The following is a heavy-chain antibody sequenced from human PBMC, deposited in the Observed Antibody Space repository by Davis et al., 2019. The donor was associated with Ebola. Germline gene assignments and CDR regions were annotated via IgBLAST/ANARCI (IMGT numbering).Heavy chain of an antibody. Sequence: ASVKVSCKTSGYSFISYGISWVRQAPGQGLEWMGWINTNTGNPTYAKGFTGRFVFSLDTSVNMAYLLINSLKTEDAAVYYCATLPDIWGQGTMVTVSS. CDR2: INTNTGNP. J-gene: IGHJ3*02. CDR3: ATLPDI. CDR1: GYSFISYG. V-gene: IGHV7-4-1*04.